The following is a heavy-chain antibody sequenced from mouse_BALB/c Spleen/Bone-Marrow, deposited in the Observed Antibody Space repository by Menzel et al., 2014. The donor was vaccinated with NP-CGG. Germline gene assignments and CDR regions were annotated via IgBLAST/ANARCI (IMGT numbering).Heavy chain of an antibody. J-gene: IGHJ3*01. D-gene: IGHD1-1*01. V-gene: IGHV1-18*01. CDR2: INPYNGGT. CDR3: AREHYGSSPFAY. Sequence: VQLKESGPELVKPGASMKISCKASGYSFTGYTMNWGKQSHGKNLEWIGLINPYNGGTSYNQKFKGKATLTVDKSSSTAYMELLSLTSEDSAVYYCAREHYGSSPFAYWGQGTLVTVSA. CDR1: GYSFTGYT.